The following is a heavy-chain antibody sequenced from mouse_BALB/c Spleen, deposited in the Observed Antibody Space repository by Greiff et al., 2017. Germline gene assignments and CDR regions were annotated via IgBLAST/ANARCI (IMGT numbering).Heavy chain of an antibody. V-gene: IGHV5-6*01. J-gene: IGHJ2*01. CDR3: ARGKEGY. CDR2: ISSGGSYT. CDR1: GFTFSSYG. D-gene: IGHD1-3*01. Sequence: VQLKESGGDLVTPGGSLKLSCAASGFTFSSYGLSWVRQTPDKRLEWVATISSGGSYTYYPDSVKGRFTISRDNAKNTLYLQMSSLKSEDTAMYYCARGKEGYWGQGTTLTVSS.